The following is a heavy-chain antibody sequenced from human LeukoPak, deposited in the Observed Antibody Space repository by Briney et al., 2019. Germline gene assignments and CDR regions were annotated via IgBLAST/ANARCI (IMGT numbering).Heavy chain of an antibody. D-gene: IGHD1-26*01. V-gene: IGHV4-59*11. CDR1: GDSINSHY. J-gene: IGHJ6*03. Sequence: SETLSLTCAVSGDSINSHYWNRIRRPPGKGLEWVAYIQSSGTTSTSPSLRSRVTVSLDTSKNQFSLRLTSLSSADTAVYYCAREVQTGGNYYLDYFTYMDVWGKGATVTVSS. CDR3: AREVQTGGNYYLDYFTYMDV. CDR2: IQSSGTT.